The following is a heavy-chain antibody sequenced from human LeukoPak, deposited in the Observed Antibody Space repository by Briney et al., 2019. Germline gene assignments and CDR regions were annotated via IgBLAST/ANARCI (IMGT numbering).Heavy chain of an antibody. CDR2: ISPRGGGT. J-gene: IGHJ4*02. Sequence: PGGSLRLSCAASGFTFSRYWMTWVRQAPGKGLEWLSGISPRGGGTYYADSVKGRFTISRDDSKSTLSLQMNSLRVEDTAVYYCARDLAWGAFDYWGQGTLVSVSS. D-gene: IGHD7-27*01. CDR3: ARDLAWGAFDY. V-gene: IGHV3-23*01. CDR1: GFTFSRYW.